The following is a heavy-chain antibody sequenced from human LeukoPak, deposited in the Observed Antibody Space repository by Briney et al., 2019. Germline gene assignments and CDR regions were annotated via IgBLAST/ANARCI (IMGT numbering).Heavy chain of an antibody. V-gene: IGHV3-21*01. Sequence: GGSLRLSCAAAGFTFTSYIMNWVRQAPGKRLEWVSSISSSSSYIYYADSVKGRFTISRDNAKNSLYLQMNSLRAEDMAVYYCARGLGVYYYMDVWGKGTTVTVPS. CDR2: ISSSSSYI. J-gene: IGHJ6*03. CDR3: ARGLGVYYYMDV. D-gene: IGHD3-16*01. CDR1: GFTFTSYI.